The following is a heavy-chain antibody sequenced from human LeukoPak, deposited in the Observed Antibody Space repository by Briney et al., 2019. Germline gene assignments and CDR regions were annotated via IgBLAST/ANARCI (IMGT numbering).Heavy chain of an antibody. CDR1: GFTFSTYG. CDR2: IRFDGSNE. D-gene: IGHD2-21*01. V-gene: IGHV3-30*02. J-gene: IGHJ4*02. CDR3: CGDFDY. Sequence: GGSLRLSCAASGFTFSTYGMHWVRQAPDKGLEWVAFIRFDGSNEYYAGSVKGRFTISRDNSKNTLYLQMNSLRGEDTAVYYCCGDFDYWGQGTLVTVSS.